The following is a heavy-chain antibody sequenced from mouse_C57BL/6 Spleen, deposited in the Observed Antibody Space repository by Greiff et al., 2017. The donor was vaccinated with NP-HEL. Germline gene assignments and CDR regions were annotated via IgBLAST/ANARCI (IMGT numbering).Heavy chain of an antibody. CDR2: IWWDDDK. CDR3: ARIGYDCYSYLYAMDY. D-gene: IGHD2-3*01. CDR1: GFSLSTFGMG. Sequence: QVTLKESGPGILQPSQTLSLTCSFSGFSLSTFGMGVGWIRQPSGKGLEWLAHIWWDDDKYYNPALKSRLTISKDTSKNQVFLKIANVDTADTATYYCARIGYDCYSYLYAMDYWGQGTSVTVSS. V-gene: IGHV8-8*01. J-gene: IGHJ4*01.